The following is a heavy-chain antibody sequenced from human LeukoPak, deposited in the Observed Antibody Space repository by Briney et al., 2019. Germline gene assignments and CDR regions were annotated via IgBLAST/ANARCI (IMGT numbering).Heavy chain of an antibody. D-gene: IGHD3-9*01. CDR1: GFTFSSYA. Sequence: GGSLRLSCAASGFTFSSYAMHWVRQAPGKGLEWVAVISYDGSNKYYADSVKGRFTISRDNSKNTLYLQMNSLRAEDTAVYYCAKDRDILTGPGLNMDVWGKGTTVTVSS. J-gene: IGHJ6*03. CDR3: AKDRDILTGPGLNMDV. CDR2: ISYDGSNK. V-gene: IGHV3-30-3*01.